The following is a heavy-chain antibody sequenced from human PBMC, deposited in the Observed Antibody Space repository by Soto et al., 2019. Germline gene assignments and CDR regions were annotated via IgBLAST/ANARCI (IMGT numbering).Heavy chain of an antibody. CDR1: GGSINSGGYF. D-gene: IGHD3-22*01. J-gene: IGHJ4*02. CDR2: IYYSGST. CDR3: ARGRGYSSSGYYPEY. V-gene: IGHV4-31*03. Sequence: HVQLQESGPGLVKPSQTLSLTCTVSGGSINSGGYFWSWIRQHPGKGLEWIGYIYYSGSTYYNPSLQSRVIMSVDTSGNQFSLDLTSVTAADTAVYYCARGRGYSSSGYYPEYWGQGTLVTVSS.